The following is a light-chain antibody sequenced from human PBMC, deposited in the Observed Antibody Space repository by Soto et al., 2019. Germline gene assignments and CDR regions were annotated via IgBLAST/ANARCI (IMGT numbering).Light chain of an antibody. CDR1: QSVRSN. V-gene: IGKV3-15*01. Sequence: EIGLTQSACKMSFSPGQTATHSCRASQSVRSNLAWYQQKPGQPPRLLIYDASTRATGIPSRFSGSGSGTEFTLTISSLKSEDFAVYYCQQYDNWPRTCGQGTK. CDR3: QQYDNWPRT. CDR2: DAS. J-gene: IGKJ1*01.